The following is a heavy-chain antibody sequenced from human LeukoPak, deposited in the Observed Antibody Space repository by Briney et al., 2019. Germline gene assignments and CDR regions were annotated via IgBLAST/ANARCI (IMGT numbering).Heavy chain of an antibody. CDR2: IWYDGSNK. V-gene: IGHV3-33*01. J-gene: IGHJ4*02. CDR1: GFTFSSYG. D-gene: IGHD3-10*01. CDR3: ARDRVYYGSGSTFDY. Sequence: GGSLRLSCAASGFTFSSYGMHWVRQAPGKGLEWVAVIWYDGSNKYYAGSVKGRFTISRDNSKNTLYLQMNSLRAEDTAVYYCARDRVYYGSGSTFDYWGQGTLVTVSS.